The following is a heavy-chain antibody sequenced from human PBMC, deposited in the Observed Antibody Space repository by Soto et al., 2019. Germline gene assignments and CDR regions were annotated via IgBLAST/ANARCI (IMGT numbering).Heavy chain of an antibody. V-gene: IGHV4-30-4*01. D-gene: IGHD2-2*01. J-gene: IGHJ6*02. CDR2: IYYSGST. CDR3: ARYVVVPDYGMDV. Sequence: SETLSLTCTVSGGSISSGDYYWSWIRRPPGKGLEWIGYIYYSGSTYYNPSLKSRVTISVDTSKNQFSLKLSSVTAADTAVYYCARYVVVPDYGMDVWGQGTRVTVSS. CDR1: GGSISSGDYY.